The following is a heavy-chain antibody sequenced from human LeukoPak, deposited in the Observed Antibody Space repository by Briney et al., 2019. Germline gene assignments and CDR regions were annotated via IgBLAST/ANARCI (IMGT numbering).Heavy chain of an antibody. CDR2: IWYDGSNK. CDR1: GFTFSSYG. CDR3: AKGGGYDYFDY. J-gene: IGHJ4*02. V-gene: IGHV3-33*06. Sequence: GGSLRLSCAASGFTFSSYGMHWVRQAPGKELEWVAVIWYDGSNKYYADSVKGRLTISRDNSKNTLYLQTNSLRAEDTAVYYCAKGGGYDYFDYWGQGTLVTVSS. D-gene: IGHD5-12*01.